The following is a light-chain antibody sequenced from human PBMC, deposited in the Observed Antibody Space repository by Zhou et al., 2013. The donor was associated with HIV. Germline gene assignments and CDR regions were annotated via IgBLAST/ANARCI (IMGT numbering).Light chain of an antibody. CDR3: HQYGSSIPT. CDR1: QSVSNN. Sequence: EIVLTQSPGTLSLTPGERATLSCWASQSVSNNLAWYQQRPGQAPRLLVFDASNRATGIPAKFSGSGSGTDFTLTISRLEPEDFAVYYCHQYGSSIPTFGQGTKVEIK. CDR2: DAS. J-gene: IGKJ1*01. V-gene: IGKV3-20*01.